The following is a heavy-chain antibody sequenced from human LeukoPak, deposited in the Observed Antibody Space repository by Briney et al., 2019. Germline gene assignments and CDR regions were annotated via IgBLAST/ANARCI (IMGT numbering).Heavy chain of an antibody. D-gene: IGHD3-22*01. CDR1: GFTFSSYA. CDR3: ARCYCDSSGYDY. J-gene: IGHJ4*02. CDR2: ISSSGSTI. V-gene: IGHV3-48*04. Sequence: GGSLRLSCAASGFTFSSYAMSWVRQAPGKGLEWVSYISSSGSTIYYADSVKGRFTISRDNAKNSLYLQMNSLRAEDTAVYYCARCYCDSSGYDYWGQGTLVTVSS.